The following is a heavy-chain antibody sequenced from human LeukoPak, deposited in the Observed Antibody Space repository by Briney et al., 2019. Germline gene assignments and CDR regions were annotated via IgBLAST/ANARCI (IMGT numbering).Heavy chain of an antibody. J-gene: IGHJ5*02. D-gene: IGHD3-9*01. CDR1: GFTFSSYA. Sequence: GGSLRLSCAASGFTFSSYAMSWVRQAPGKGLEWVSAISGSGGSTYYADSVKGRFTISRDNSKNTLHLQMNSLRAEDTAVYYCAKDRVLRYFDWLFGNWFDPWGQGTLVTVSS. V-gene: IGHV3-23*01. CDR2: ISGSGGST. CDR3: AKDRVLRYFDWLFGNWFDP.